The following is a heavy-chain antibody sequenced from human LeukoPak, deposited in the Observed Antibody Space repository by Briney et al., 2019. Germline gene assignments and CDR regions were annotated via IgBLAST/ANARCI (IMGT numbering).Heavy chain of an antibody. CDR3: AREGIGAPNSFDT. V-gene: IGHV1-2*02. Sequence: ASVKVSCKASGYTFTGYYMHWVRQAPGQGLEWMGWINPNSGGTNYAQKFQGRVTMTRDTSISTAYMELSRLRSDDTAVYYCAREGIGAPNSFDTWGQGTMVTVSS. CDR1: GYTFTGYY. D-gene: IGHD1-26*01. J-gene: IGHJ3*02. CDR2: INPNSGGT.